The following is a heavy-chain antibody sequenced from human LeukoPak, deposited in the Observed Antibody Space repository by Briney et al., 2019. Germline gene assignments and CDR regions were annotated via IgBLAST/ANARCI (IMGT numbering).Heavy chain of an antibody. CDR3: AKEYGASR. CDR2: ISGSGGST. Sequence: GGSLRLSCAASGFIFSTYAMNWVRQAPGKGLEWVSTISGSGGSTYYADSVKGRFTISRDNAKNTLYLQMNSLRAEDAAVYYCAKEYGASRWGQGTLVTVSS. CDR1: GFIFSTYA. V-gene: IGHV3-23*01. D-gene: IGHD4/OR15-4a*01. J-gene: IGHJ4*02.